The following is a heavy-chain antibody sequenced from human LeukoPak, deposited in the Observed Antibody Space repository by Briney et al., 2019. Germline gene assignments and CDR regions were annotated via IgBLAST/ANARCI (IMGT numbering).Heavy chain of an antibody. CDR2: INPNSGGT. CDR3: ARDKGYSSSSSPAYYYYMDV. V-gene: IGHV1-2*02. CDR1: GGTFSSYA. D-gene: IGHD6-6*01. J-gene: IGHJ6*03. Sequence: GASVKVSCKASGGTFSSYAIIWVRQAPGQGLEWMGWINPNSGGTNYAQKFQGRVTMTRDTSVSTAYMELSRLRSDDTAVDYCARDKGYSSSSSPAYYYYMDVWGKGTTVTVSS.